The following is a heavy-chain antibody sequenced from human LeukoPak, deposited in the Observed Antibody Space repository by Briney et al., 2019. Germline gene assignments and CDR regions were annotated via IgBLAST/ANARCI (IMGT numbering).Heavy chain of an antibody. CDR3: VRDPSYGSSWYYYMDV. D-gene: IGHD6-13*01. V-gene: IGHV3-48*04. J-gene: IGHJ6*03. Sequence: GGSLRLSCAASGFTFSSYSMNWVRQAPGKGLEWVSYISSSSFKIGYADSVRGRFTISRDNSKNSLYLQMDSLRVEDTAVYYCVRDPSYGSSWYYYMDVWGKGTTVTVSS. CDR1: GFTFSSYS. CDR2: ISSSSFKI.